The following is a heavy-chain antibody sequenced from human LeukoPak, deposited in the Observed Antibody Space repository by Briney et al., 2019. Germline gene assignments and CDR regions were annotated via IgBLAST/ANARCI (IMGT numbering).Heavy chain of an antibody. D-gene: IGHD5-18*01. CDR2: ITASGGNT. Sequence: GGSLRLSCAASGFTFSRYAMGWVRQAPGKGLEWVSAITASGGNTYYADSVKGRFTISRDNSKNTLYLQVNSLRAEDTAVYYCAKGNGYSYGRYYFDYRGQGTLVTVSS. J-gene: IGHJ4*02. V-gene: IGHV3-23*01. CDR3: AKGNGYSYGRYYFDY. CDR1: GFTFSRYA.